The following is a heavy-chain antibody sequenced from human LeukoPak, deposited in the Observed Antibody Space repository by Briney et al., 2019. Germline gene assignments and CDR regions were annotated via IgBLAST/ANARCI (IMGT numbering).Heavy chain of an antibody. D-gene: IGHD4-17*01. V-gene: IGHV4-30-4*08. J-gene: IGHJ4*02. CDR2: IYYSGST. CDR1: GGSISSGSYY. Sequence: SQTLSLTCTVSGGSISSGSYYWSWIRQPPGKDLEWIGYIYYSGSTYYNPSLKSRVTISVDTSKNQYSLKLSSVTAADTAVYYCARGGITVTTHFDYWGQGTLVTVSS. CDR3: ARGGITVTTHFDY.